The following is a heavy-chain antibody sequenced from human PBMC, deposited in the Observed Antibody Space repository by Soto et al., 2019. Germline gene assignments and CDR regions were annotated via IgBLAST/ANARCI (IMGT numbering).Heavy chain of an antibody. CDR3: ARVSGGYTIKAGMDV. Sequence: SSTXSLTWTVAVVSMSIYYVSWVRHPPGKGLEWIGYIYYSGSTNYNPSLKRRVTISVDTSKNQFSLKLSSVTAADTAVYYCARVSGGYTIKAGMDVRGQGTTVTVSS. CDR2: IYYSGST. J-gene: IGHJ6*02. CDR1: VVSMSIYY. V-gene: IGHV4-59*01. D-gene: IGHD5-12*01.